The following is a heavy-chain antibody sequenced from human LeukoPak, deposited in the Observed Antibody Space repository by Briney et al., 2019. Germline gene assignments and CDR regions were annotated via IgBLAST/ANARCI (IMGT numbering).Heavy chain of an antibody. CDR3: ARVTPQPAHDYGDYSSDY. CDR2: ISSSSSTI. D-gene: IGHD4-17*01. J-gene: IGHJ4*02. CDR1: GFTFSNYS. Sequence: GGSLRLSCAASGFTFSNYSMNWVRQAPGKGLEWVSYISSSSSTIYCADSVKGRFTISRDNAKNSLYLQMNSLRAEDTAVYYCARVTPQPAHDYGDYSSDYWGQGTLVAVSS. V-gene: IGHV3-48*01.